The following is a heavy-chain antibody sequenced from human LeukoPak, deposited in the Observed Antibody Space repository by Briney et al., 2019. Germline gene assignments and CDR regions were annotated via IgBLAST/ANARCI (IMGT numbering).Heavy chain of an antibody. V-gene: IGHV1-2*02. D-gene: IGHD6-13*01. J-gene: IGHJ5*02. CDR3: ARIMIAAAGT. CDR2: INPNSGGT. CDR1: GYTFTGYY. Sequence: ASVKVSCKASGYTFTGYYMHWVRQAPGQGLEWMGWINPNSGGTNYAQKFQGRVTMTRDTSISIAYMELSRLRSDDTAVYYCARIMIAAAGTWGQGTLVTVSS.